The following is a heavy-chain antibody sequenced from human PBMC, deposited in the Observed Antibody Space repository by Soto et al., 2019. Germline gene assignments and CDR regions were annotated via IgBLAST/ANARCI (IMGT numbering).Heavy chain of an antibody. CDR1: GFTFSSYG. V-gene: IGHV3-30*18. CDR2: ISYDGSNK. D-gene: IGHD3-3*01. J-gene: IGHJ6*02. Sequence: GSLRLSCAASGFTFSSYGMHWVRQAPGKGLEWVAVISYDGSNKYYADSVKGRFTISRDNSKNTLYLQMNSLRAEDTAVYYCAKGLRITIFGVVTPPYYYGMDVWGQGTTVTVSS. CDR3: AKGLRITIFGVVTPPYYYGMDV.